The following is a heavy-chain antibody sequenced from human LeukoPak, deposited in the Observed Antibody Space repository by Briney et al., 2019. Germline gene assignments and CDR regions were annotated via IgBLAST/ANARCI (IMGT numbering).Heavy chain of an antibody. J-gene: IGHJ5*02. CDR1: GXSISSTSNY. Sequence: SETLSLTCSVSGXSISSTSNYWGWIRQAPGKGLELIGSMYYSGNTYYSPSLKSRVTISVDTCKSQFSLKLDSVTAADTAVYYCARRVIMSATGVPDTWLDPWGQGILVTVSS. CDR3: ARRVIMSATGVPDTWLDP. V-gene: IGHV4-39*01. D-gene: IGHD2-8*02. CDR2: MYYSGNT.